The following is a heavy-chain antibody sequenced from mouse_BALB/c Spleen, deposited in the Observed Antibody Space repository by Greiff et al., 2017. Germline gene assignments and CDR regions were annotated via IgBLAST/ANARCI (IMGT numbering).Heavy chain of an antibody. D-gene: IGHD5-1*01. Sequence: VMLVESGPGLVAPSQSLSITCTVSGFSLTSYGVHWVRQPPGKGLEWLGVIWAGGSTNYNSALMSRLSISKDNSKSQVFLKMNSLQTDDTAMYYCAREVPFAYWGQGTLVTVSA. V-gene: IGHV2-9*02. CDR3: AREVPFAY. J-gene: IGHJ3*01. CDR1: GFSLTSYG. CDR2: IWAGGST.